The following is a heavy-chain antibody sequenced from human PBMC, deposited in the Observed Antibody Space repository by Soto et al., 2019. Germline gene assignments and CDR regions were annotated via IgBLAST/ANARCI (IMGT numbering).Heavy chain of an antibody. D-gene: IGHD5-18*01. CDR3: ARGRGYGPQRYFDY. V-gene: IGHV4-34*01. J-gene: IGHJ4*02. CDR1: GGSFSGYY. CDR2: INHSGST. Sequence: LSLTCAVYGGSFSGYYWSWIRQPPGKGLEWIGEINHSGSTNYNPSLKSRVTISVDTSKNQFSLKLSSVTAADTAVYYCARGRGYGPQRYFDYWGQGTLVTVSS.